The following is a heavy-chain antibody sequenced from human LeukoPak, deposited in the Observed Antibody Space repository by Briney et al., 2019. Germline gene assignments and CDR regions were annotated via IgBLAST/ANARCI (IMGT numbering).Heavy chain of an antibody. CDR2: MNPNSGNT. Sequence: ASVKVSCKASGYTFTSYDINWVRQATGQGLEWMGWMNPNSGNTGYAQKFQGRVTMTRDTSTSTVYMELSSLRSEDTAVYYCARNPPHCSSTSCYSLAHFDYWGQGTLVTVSS. CDR3: ARNPPHCSSTSCYSLAHFDY. D-gene: IGHD2-2*01. V-gene: IGHV1-8*01. CDR1: GYTFTSYD. J-gene: IGHJ4*02.